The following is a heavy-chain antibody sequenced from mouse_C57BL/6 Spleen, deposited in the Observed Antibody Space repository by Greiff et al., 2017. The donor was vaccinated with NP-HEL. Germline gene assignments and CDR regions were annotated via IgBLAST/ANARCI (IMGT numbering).Heavy chain of an antibody. CDR2: ISYDGSN. J-gene: IGHJ2*01. D-gene: IGHD1-1*01. V-gene: IGHV3-6*01. Sequence: VQLKESGPGLVKPSQSLSLTCSVTGYSITSGYYWNWIRQFPGNKLEWMGYISYDGSNNYNPSLKNRISITLDTSKNQFFLKLNAVTTEDTATDYCARDPFTTVVDFDYWGQGTTLTVSS. CDR1: GYSITSGYY. CDR3: ARDPFTTVVDFDY.